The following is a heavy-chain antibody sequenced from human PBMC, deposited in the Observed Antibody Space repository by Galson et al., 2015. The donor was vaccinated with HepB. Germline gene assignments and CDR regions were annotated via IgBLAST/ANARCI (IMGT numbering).Heavy chain of an antibody. CDR2: IKYDGSEE. J-gene: IGHJ3*02. CDR3: ARDSGGYYHAFDI. Sequence: SLRLSCAASGFTFSRYWMSWVRQAPGKGLEWVANIKYDGSEEFYVDSVKGRFTISRDNAKNSLYLQMYSLRAEDTSVYYCARDSGGYYHAFDIWGQGTMVTVSS. D-gene: IGHD3-22*01. V-gene: IGHV3-7*01. CDR1: GFTFSRYW.